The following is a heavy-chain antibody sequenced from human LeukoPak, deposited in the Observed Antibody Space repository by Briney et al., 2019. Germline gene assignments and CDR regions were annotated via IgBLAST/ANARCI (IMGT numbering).Heavy chain of an antibody. CDR1: GFTFSDYY. CDR2: ISSSGSTI. Sequence: GGSLRLSCAASGFTFSDYYMSWIRQAPGKGLEWVSYISSSGSTIYYADSVKGRFTISRDNAKNSLYLQMNSLRAEDTAVYYCARAYCGGDCYSDHWYFDLWGRGTLVTVSS. D-gene: IGHD2-21*02. J-gene: IGHJ2*01. V-gene: IGHV3-11*01. CDR3: ARAYCGGDCYSDHWYFDL.